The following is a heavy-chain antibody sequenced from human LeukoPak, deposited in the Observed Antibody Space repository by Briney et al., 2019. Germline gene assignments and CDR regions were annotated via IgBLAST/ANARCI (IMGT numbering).Heavy chain of an antibody. CDR2: IIPIFGTA. CDR1: GGTFSSNA. D-gene: IGHD4-23*01. CDR3: AREAMVVTGGHAFDI. Sequence: TVKVSCKASGGTFSSNAISWVRQAPGQGLEWMGRIIPIFGTANYAQKFQGRVTITTDESTSTAYMELSSLRSEDTAVYYCAREAMVVTGGHAFDIWGQGTMVTVSS. J-gene: IGHJ3*02. V-gene: IGHV1-69*05.